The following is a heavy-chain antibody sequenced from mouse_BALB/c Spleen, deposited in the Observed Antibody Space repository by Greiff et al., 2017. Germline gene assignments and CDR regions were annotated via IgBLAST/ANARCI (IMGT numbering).Heavy chain of an antibody. D-gene: IGHD2-4*01. CDR2: SRNKANDYTT. J-gene: IGHJ3*01. Sequence: EVHLVESGGGLVQPGGSLRLSCATSGFTFSDFYMEWVRQPPGKRLEWIAASRNKANDYTTEYSASVTGRFIVSRDTSQSILYLQMNALRAEDTAIDYCARCLTMITTRGLAYWGQGTLVTVSA. CDR1: GFTFSDFY. V-gene: IGHV7-1*02. CDR3: ARCLTMITTRGLAY.